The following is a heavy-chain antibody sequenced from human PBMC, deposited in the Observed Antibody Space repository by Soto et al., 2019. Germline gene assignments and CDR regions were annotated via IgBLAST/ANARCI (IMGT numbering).Heavy chain of an antibody. V-gene: IGHV3-33*01. CDR3: ARDRLVPYGYGMDV. CDR1: GFTFRSYG. J-gene: IGHJ6*02. CDR2: IWFDGSKK. Sequence: QMQLVESGGGVVQPGRSLRLSCAASGFTFRSYGIHWLRQAPGKGLEWVALIWFDGSKKYYVDSVKGRFAVSRDNSKNTLYLQMNSLRVEDTAVYYCARDRLVPYGYGMDVWGQGTTVTVSS. D-gene: IGHD2-2*01.